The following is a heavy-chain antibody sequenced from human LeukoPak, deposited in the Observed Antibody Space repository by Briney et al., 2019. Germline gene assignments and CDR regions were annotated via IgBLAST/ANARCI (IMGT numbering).Heavy chain of an antibody. CDR2: IYYSGST. J-gene: IGHJ4*02. V-gene: IGHV4-61*05. Sequence: SETLSLTCTVSGGSISSSSYYWGWIRQPPGKGLEWIGYIYYSGSTNYNPSLKSRVTISVDTSKNQFSLKLSSVTAADTAVYYCARVRDGDYALAYWGQGTLVTVSS. CDR3: ARVRDGDYALAY. D-gene: IGHD4-17*01. CDR1: GGSISSSSYY.